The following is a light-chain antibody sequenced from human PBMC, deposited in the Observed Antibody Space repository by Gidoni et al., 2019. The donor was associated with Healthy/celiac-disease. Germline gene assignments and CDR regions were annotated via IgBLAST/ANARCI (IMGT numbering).Light chain of an antibody. Sequence: SYVLTQPPSVSVAPGQTARITCRGNNIGSKSVHWYQQKPGQAPVLVVYDYSDRPSGIPERFSGSNSGNTATLTISRVEAGDEADYYCQVWDSSSDHPGVFGTGTKVTVL. CDR1: NIGSKS. CDR2: DYS. CDR3: QVWDSSSDHPGV. J-gene: IGLJ1*01. V-gene: IGLV3-21*02.